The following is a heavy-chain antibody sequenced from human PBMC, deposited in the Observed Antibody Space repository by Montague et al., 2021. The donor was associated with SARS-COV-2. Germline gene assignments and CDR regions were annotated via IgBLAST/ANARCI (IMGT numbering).Heavy chain of an antibody. D-gene: IGHD6-13*01. CDR2: IYTSGST. Sequence: SETLSLTCDVYGDSISSYYWSWIRQPAGKGLEWIGRIYTSGSTNYNPSLKSRVTMSVDTSKNQFSLKLSSVTAADTAVYYCARDRGGVGSSWRSTVDWYFDXWGQGTLVTVSS. CDR3: ARDRGGVGSSWRSTVDWYFDX. J-gene: IGHJ4*02. CDR1: GDSISSYY. V-gene: IGHV4-4*07.